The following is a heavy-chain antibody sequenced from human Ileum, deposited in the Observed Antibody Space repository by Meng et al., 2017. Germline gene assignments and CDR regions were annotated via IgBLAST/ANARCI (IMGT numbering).Heavy chain of an antibody. J-gene: IGHJ4*02. Sequence: GGSLRLSYAVSGFTFSNYWMHWVRQAPGKGLVWVSHINSDGSITNYADSVKGRFTISRDNAKNTLYLQMNSLRVDDTAVYYCARGWAYWGQGTLVTVSS. V-gene: IGHV3-74*01. CDR1: GFTFSNYW. CDR2: INSDGSIT. CDR3: ARGWAY. D-gene: IGHD5-24*01.